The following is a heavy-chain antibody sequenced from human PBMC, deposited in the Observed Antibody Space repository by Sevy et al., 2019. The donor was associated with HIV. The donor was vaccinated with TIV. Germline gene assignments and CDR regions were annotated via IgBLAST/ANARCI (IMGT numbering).Heavy chain of an antibody. V-gene: IGHV4-34*01. CDR3: AERTMYCSGGSCYGMDV. Sequence: SETLSLTCAVYGGSFSGYYWSWIRQTPGKGLEWIGEINHSGSTNYNPSLKSRVTISVDTSKNQFSLKLSSVTAADTAVYYCAERTMYCSGGSCYGMDVWGQGTTVTVSS. CDR1: GGSFSGYY. D-gene: IGHD2-15*01. J-gene: IGHJ6*02. CDR2: INHSGST.